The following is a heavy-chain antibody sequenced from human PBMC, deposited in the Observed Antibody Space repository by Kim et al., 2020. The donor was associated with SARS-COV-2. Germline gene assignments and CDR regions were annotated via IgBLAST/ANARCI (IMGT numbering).Heavy chain of an antibody. J-gene: IGHJ5*02. CDR1: GFTFNNFA. CDR3: AKDGISNWFDP. Sequence: GGSLRLSCAASGFTFNNFAMSWVRQAPGKGLEWVSSLSGSGSSTYYADSVKGRFTISRDNSKNTVYLQMNSLRAEDTAVYYCAKDGISNWFDPWGQGTLVTVSS. D-gene: IGHD1-20*01. CDR2: LSGSGSST. V-gene: IGHV3-23*01.